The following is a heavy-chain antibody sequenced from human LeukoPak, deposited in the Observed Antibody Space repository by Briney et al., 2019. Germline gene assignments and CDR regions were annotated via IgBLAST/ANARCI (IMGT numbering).Heavy chain of an antibody. CDR1: GYTFTSYG. D-gene: IGHD3-16*01. J-gene: IGHJ4*02. Sequence: GASVKVSCKASGYTFTSYGISWVRQAPGQGLEWMGWISAYNGNTNYAQKLQGRVTMTTDTSTSTAYMELRSLRSDDTAVYYCARDKGYIWGSSPKFDYWGQGTLVTVSS. CDR3: ARDKGYIWGSSPKFDY. V-gene: IGHV1-18*01. CDR2: ISAYNGNT.